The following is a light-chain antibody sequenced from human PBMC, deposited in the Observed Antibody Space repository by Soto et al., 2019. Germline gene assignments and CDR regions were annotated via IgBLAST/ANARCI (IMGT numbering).Light chain of an antibody. Sequence: DIQMTQSPSSLSASVGDRVTITCRASQSISSYLNWHQQKPGKAPKLLIYAASSLQSGVPSRFSGSGSGTDFTLTISSLQPEDFATYYCQQSYSTPRTFGQGTRWIS. CDR2: AAS. CDR3: QQSYSTPRT. V-gene: IGKV1-39*01. J-gene: IGKJ1*01. CDR1: QSISSY.